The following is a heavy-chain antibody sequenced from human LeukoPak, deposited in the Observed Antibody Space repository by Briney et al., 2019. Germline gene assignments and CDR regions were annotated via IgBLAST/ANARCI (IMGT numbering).Heavy chain of an antibody. CDR3: AGGSVGYGSGSYYKSKDENPFDY. CDR1: GYTFTSYY. CDR2: INPSGGST. J-gene: IGHJ4*02. V-gene: IGHV1-46*01. D-gene: IGHD3-10*01. Sequence: ASVKVSCKAFGYTFTSYYMHWVRQAPGQGLEWMGIINPSGGSTSYAQKFQGRVTMTRDTSTSTVYMELSSLRSEDTAVYYCAGGSVGYGSGSYYKSKDENPFDYWGQGTLVTVSS.